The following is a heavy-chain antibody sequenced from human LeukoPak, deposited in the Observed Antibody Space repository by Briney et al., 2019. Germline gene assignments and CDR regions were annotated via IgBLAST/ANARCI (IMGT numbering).Heavy chain of an antibody. CDR2: IIPILGIA. J-gene: IGHJ3*02. V-gene: IGHV1-69*04. CDR1: GYTFTSYA. D-gene: IGHD5-12*01. Sequence: ASVKVSCKASGYTFTSYAISWVRQAPGQGLEWMGRIIPILGIANYAQKFQGRVTITADKSTSTAYMELSSLRSEDTAVYYCAGDGRRWLQLIAFDIWGQGTMVTVSS. CDR3: AGDGRRWLQLIAFDI.